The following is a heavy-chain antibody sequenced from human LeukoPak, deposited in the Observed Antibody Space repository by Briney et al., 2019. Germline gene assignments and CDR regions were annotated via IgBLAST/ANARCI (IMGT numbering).Heavy chain of an antibody. CDR1: GFTFSSYA. V-gene: IGHV3-23*01. CDR3: TRSFRGYDFYYFDY. J-gene: IGHJ4*02. CDR2: ISGSGGST. Sequence: RGSLRLSCAASGFTFSSYAMNWVRQAPGKGLEWVSSISGSGGSTFYTDSVKGRFTISRDNSKNTLHLQMNSLRADDTAVYYCTRSFRGYDFYYFDYWGQGILVTVSS. D-gene: IGHD5-12*01.